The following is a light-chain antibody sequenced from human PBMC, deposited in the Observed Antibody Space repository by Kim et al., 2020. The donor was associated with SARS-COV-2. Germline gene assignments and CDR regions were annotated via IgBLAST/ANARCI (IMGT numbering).Light chain of an antibody. J-gene: IGLJ2*01. Sequence: SVAPRQTARITCSGDVLAKKYARWFQQKPGQAPVLVIYKDSERPSGIPERVSGSSSGTTVTLTISGAQVEDEADYYCYSAADNIVVFGGGTQLTVL. CDR2: KDS. CDR3: YSAADNIVV. V-gene: IGLV3-27*01. CDR1: VLAKKY.